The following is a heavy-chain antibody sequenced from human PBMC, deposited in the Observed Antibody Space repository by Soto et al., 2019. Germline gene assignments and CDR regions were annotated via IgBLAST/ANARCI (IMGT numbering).Heavy chain of an antibody. Sequence: QVQLQQWGAGLLKPSETLSLTCAVYGGSFSGYYWSWIRQPPGKGLEWIGEINHSGSTNYNPSLKSRVTISVDTSKTQFSLKLSSVTAADTAVYYCARSQQWLVQGYFQHWGQGTLVTVSS. CDR2: INHSGST. CDR1: GGSFSGYY. V-gene: IGHV4-34*01. J-gene: IGHJ1*01. D-gene: IGHD6-19*01. CDR3: ARSQQWLVQGYFQH.